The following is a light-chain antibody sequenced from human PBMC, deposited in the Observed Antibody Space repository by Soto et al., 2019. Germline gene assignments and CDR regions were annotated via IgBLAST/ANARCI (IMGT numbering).Light chain of an antibody. V-gene: IGKV3-20*01. Sequence: EIVLTQSPGTLSLSPGERATLSCRASQSVSSSYLAWYQQKPGQAPRLLIYGASSRATGIPDRFSGSGSGTDFTLTISRLEPEDYAVYYCQQYGHSLWTFGQGTKVHIK. CDR2: GAS. CDR3: QQYGHSLWT. CDR1: QSVSSSY. J-gene: IGKJ1*01.